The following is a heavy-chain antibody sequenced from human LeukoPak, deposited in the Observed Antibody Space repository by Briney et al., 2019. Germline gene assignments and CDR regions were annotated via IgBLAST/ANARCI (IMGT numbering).Heavy chain of an antibody. V-gene: IGHV4-39*01. D-gene: IGHD3-22*01. CDR2: IYYSGST. Sequence: PSETLSLTCTVSGGSISSSSYYWGWIRQPPGKGLEWIGSIYYSGSTYYNLSLKSRVTISVDTSKNQFSLKLSSVTAADTAVYYCARHGPITMIRGTHIPNWYFDLWGRGTLVTVSS. CDR3: ARHGPITMIRGTHIPNWYFDL. J-gene: IGHJ2*01. CDR1: GGSISSSSYY.